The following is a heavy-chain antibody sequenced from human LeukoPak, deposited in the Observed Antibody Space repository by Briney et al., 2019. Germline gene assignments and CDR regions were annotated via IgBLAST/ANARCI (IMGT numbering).Heavy chain of an antibody. V-gene: IGHV4-61*02. J-gene: IGHJ4*02. CDR2: IYASGT. D-gene: IGHD3-22*01. CDR3: AREYRSGYDDKIDY. CDR1: GGSINSGSHH. Sequence: KPSETLSLTCTVSGGSINSGSHHWNWIRQPAGKRLEWIGRIYASGTNYNPSLKSRVTISVDTSKNQFSLKLSSVTAADTAVYYCAREYRSGYDDKIDYWGQGTLVTVSS.